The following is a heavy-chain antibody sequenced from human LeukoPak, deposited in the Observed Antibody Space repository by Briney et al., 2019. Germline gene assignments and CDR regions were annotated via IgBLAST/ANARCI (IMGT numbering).Heavy chain of an antibody. D-gene: IGHD2-2*01. CDR2: ISGSGGST. V-gene: IGHV3-23*01. CDR3: AKDTLYCSSTSCYSGASWFDP. J-gene: IGHJ5*02. CDR1: GFTFSSYA. Sequence: GGSLRLSCAASGFTFSSYAMSWVRQAPGKGLEWVSAISGSGGSTYYADSVKGRFTISRDNSKNTLYLQMNSLRAEDTAVYYCAKDTLYCSSTSCYSGASWFDPWGQGTLVTVSS.